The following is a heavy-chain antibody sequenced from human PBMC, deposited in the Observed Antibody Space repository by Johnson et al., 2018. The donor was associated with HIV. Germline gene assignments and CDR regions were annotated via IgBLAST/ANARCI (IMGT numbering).Heavy chain of an antibody. V-gene: IGHV3-30-3*01. CDR1: GFTFSSYA. D-gene: IGHD5-12*01. CDR3: ASGDDAGF. Sequence: VQLVEPGGGVVQPGRSLRLSCAASGFTFSSYAMHWVRQAPGKGLEWVAVISYDGSNKYYADSVKGRFTIYRDNSKNTLYLQMNSLRAEDTALYYGASGDDAGFWGQGTMVTVSS. CDR2: ISYDGSNK. J-gene: IGHJ3*01.